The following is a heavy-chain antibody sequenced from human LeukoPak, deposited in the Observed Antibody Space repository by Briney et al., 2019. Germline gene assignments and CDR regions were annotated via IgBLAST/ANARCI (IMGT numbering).Heavy chain of an antibody. CDR1: GGSISSSSYY. CDR2: INHSGST. J-gene: IGHJ6*03. V-gene: IGHV4-39*07. D-gene: IGHD4-23*01. Sequence: SETLSLTCTVSGGSISSSSYYWSWIRQPPGKGLEWIGEINHSGSTNYNPSLKSRVTISVDTSKNQFSLKLSSVTAADTAVYYCARRAGNSDYYYYYVDVWGKGTTVTVSS. CDR3: ARRAGNSDYYYYYVDV.